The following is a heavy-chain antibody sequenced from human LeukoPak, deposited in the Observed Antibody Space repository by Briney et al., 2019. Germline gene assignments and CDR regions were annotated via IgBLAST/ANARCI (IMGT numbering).Heavy chain of an antibody. J-gene: IGHJ4*02. CDR2: IYTSGST. CDR1: GGFISSGSYY. CDR3: ARAPPYGSGWSKGVFDY. V-gene: IGHV4-61*02. D-gene: IGHD6-19*01. Sequence: SETLSLTCTVSGGFISSGSYYWSWIRQPAGKGLEWIGRIYTSGSTNYNPSLKSRVTISVDTSNNQFSLKLNSVTAADTAVYYCARAPPYGSGWSKGVFDYWGQGTLVTVSS.